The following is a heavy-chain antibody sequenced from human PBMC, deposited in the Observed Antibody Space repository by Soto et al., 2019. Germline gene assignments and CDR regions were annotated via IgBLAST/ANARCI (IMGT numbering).Heavy chain of an antibody. CDR2: ISYDGSNK. CDR1: GFAFSSYG. J-gene: IGHJ4*02. Sequence: QVQLVESGGGVVQPGRSMRLSCAASGFAFSSYGMHGVRQAPGKGLEWVAVISYDGSNKYYSDCVKGRFTISRDNSRNTLYLQMNSLRAEDTAVYYCAKASRGGRRRPNDYWGQGTLGTVSS. CDR3: AKASRGGRRRPNDY. D-gene: IGHD3-10*01. V-gene: IGHV3-30*18.